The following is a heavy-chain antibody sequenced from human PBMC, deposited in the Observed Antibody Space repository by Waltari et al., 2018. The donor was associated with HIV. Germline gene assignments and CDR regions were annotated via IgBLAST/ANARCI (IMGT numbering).Heavy chain of an antibody. D-gene: IGHD3-16*01. CDR2: IYYRGNT. CDR3: ARVSAWFHLDGGDV. V-gene: IGHV4-39*01. CDR1: GGSIRGNRHY. Sequence: QLQLQESGPGLGKPSETVSLTCTVSGGSIRGNRHYGGWIRLPTGKALEWIGSIYYRGNTSYKPSLQSGLTMSLHSSKNLCSVKLSSVTAADSAVYYCARVSAWFHLDGGDVWGKGTTVTVTS. J-gene: IGHJ6*03.